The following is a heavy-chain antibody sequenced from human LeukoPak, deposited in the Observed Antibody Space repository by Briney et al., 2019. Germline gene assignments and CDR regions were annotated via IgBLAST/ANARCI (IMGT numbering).Heavy chain of an antibody. D-gene: IGHD2-2*01. Sequence: VASVKVSCKASGGTFSSYAISWVRQAPGQGLEWMGRIIPILGIANYAQKFQGRVTITADKSTSTAYMELSSLRSEDTAVYYCARDRGIVVVPAARAGMDVWGQGTTVTVSS. CDR3: ARDRGIVVVPAARAGMDV. J-gene: IGHJ6*02. V-gene: IGHV1-69*04. CDR2: IIPILGIA. CDR1: GGTFSSYA.